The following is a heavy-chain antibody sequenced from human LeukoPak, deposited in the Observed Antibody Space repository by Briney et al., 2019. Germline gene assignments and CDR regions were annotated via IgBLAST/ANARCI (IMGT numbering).Heavy chain of an antibody. CDR1: GYTFTSYY. D-gene: IGHD6-6*01. J-gene: IGHJ4*02. CDR2: INPSGGST. CDR3: ARALGIDY. Sequence: GASVKVSCKASGYTFTSYYMHWVRQAPGQGLEWMGIINPSGGSTSYAQKFQGRVTMTRDTSISTAYMELSRLRSDDTAVYYCARALGIDYWGQGTLVTVSS. V-gene: IGHV1-46*01.